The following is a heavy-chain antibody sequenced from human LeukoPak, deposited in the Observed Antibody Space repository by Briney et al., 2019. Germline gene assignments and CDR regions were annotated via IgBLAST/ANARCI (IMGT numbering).Heavy chain of an antibody. J-gene: IGHJ4*02. CDR3: ARRGYSYGYRQGFDY. CDR1: GGTFSSYT. Sequence: SSVKVSCKXSGGTFSSYTISWVRQAPGQGLEWMGRIIPILGIANYAQKFQGRVTITADKSTSTAYMELSSLRSEDTAVYYCARRGYSYGYRQGFDYWGQGTLVTVSS. CDR2: IIPILGIA. V-gene: IGHV1-69*02. D-gene: IGHD5-18*01.